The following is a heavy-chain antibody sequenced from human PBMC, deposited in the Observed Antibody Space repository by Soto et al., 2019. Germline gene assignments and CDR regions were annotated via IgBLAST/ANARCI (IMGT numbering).Heavy chain of an antibody. J-gene: IGHJ4*02. D-gene: IGHD1-1*01. V-gene: IGHV3-23*01. CDR2: VSGGSGTT. CDR1: GFSVSTYG. CDR3: VRWNGYGDY. Sequence: EVQLLESGGGLVQPGGSLRLSCAASGFSVSTYGVTWVRQAPGKGLEWVSGVSGGSGTTHYRDSVRGRFTIPTDTSENTAHLHMNSLRVEDTAVYYCVRWNGYGDYWGQGALVTVS.